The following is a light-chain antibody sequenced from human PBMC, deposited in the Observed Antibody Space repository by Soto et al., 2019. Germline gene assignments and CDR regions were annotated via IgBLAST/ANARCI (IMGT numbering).Light chain of an antibody. CDR1: QGISTY. CDR2: AAS. Sequence: HSPPPLPASERDRVTITCRASQGISTYLNWYQQRPGKAPTLLIYAASSLQSGVPSRFSGSGSGTDFTLTISSLQPDDFATYYCQQSYNSPWTFGQGTKVDVK. J-gene: IGKJ1*01. V-gene: IGKV1-39*01. CDR3: QQSYNSPWT.